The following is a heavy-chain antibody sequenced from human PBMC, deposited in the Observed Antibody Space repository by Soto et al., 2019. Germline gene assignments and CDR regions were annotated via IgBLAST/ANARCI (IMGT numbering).Heavy chain of an antibody. CDR3: ARRHCGGACYRNYYWYFDL. V-gene: IGHV1-69*12. D-gene: IGHD2-21*02. J-gene: IGHJ2*01. Sequence: QVQLVQSGAEVKKPGSSVKVSCKASGGTFSSYAISWVRQAPGQGLEWMGGIIPIFGTANYAPKFQGRVTVTAGESTGTAYMELSSLRSEDTAVYYCARRHCGGACYRNYYWYFDLWGRGTLVTVSS. CDR1: GGTFSSYA. CDR2: IIPIFGTA.